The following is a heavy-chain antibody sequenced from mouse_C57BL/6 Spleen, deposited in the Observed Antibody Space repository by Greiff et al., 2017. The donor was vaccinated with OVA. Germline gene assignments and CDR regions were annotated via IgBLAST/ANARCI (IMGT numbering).Heavy chain of an antibody. Sequence: QVQLKQSGAELVRPGASVTLSCKASGYTFTDYEMHWVKQTPVHGLEWIGAIDPETGGTAYNQKFKGKAILTADKSSSTAYMELRSLTSEDSAVYYCTRSLTGYFYYWGQGTTLTVSS. CDR3: TRSLTGYFYY. CDR1: GYTFTDYE. J-gene: IGHJ2*01. CDR2: IDPETGGT. D-gene: IGHD4-1*01. V-gene: IGHV1-15*01.